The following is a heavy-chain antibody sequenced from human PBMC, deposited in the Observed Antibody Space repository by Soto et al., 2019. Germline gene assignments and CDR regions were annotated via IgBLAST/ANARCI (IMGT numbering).Heavy chain of an antibody. CDR2: IIPILGIA. CDR3: ARGTENDILTDW. CDR1: GGTFSSYT. J-gene: IGHJ4*02. Sequence: QVQLVQSGAEVKKPGSSVKVSCKASGGTFSSYTISWVRQAPGQGLEWMGRIIPILGIANYAQKFQGRVTITADKSTSTAYMDLSSLRSEDTAVYYCARGTENDILTDWWGQGTLVTVSS. D-gene: IGHD3-9*01. V-gene: IGHV1-69*02.